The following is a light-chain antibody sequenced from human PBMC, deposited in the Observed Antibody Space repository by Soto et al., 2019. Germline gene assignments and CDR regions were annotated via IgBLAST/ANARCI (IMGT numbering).Light chain of an antibody. V-gene: IGKV3-20*01. J-gene: IGKJ1*01. CDR1: QSVSSSY. Sequence: EIVMTQSPATLSLSQGERATLSCRASQSVSSSYLAWYQQKPGQAPRLLIYGASSRATGIPDRFSGSGSGTDFTLTISRLEPEDFAVYYCQQYGSSRRTFGQGTKVDI. CDR3: QQYGSSRRT. CDR2: GAS.